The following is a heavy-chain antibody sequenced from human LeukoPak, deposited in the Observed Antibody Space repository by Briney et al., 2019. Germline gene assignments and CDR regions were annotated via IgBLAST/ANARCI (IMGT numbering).Heavy chain of an antibody. Sequence: ASVKVSCKSSGYMFTSHGIHWLRQAPGQGLEWMGWISAQNGNTNYMQQFLGRVTMTRDTSASTAYMELRSLKSDDTAVYYCARESNGGYGFDHWGQGTPVTVAS. D-gene: IGHD5-12*01. CDR2: ISAQNGNT. CDR1: GYMFTSHG. J-gene: IGHJ4*02. CDR3: ARESNGGYGFDH. V-gene: IGHV1-18*01.